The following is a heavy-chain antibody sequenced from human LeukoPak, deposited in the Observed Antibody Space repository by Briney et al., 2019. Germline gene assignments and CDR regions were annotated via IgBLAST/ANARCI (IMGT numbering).Heavy chain of an antibody. Sequence: GGSLRLSCAASGFTFDYYTMYWVRQGPEKGLEWVSLISMDGVNTFYADSVKGRFTISRDNNKNSLYLQMNGLRTDDTGLYYCVKGRRRGYAYGTLESWGQGTLVTVSS. D-gene: IGHD5-18*01. V-gene: IGHV3-43*01. CDR2: ISMDGVNT. J-gene: IGHJ4*02. CDR1: GFTFDYYT. CDR3: VKGRRRGYAYGTLES.